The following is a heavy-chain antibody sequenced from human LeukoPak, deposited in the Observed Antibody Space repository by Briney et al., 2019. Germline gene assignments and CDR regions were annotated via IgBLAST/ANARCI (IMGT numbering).Heavy chain of an antibody. Sequence: PGRSLRLSCAASGFTFSSYAMHWVRQAPGKGLEWVAVISYDGSNKYYADSVEGRFTISRDNSKNTLYLQMNSLRAEDTAVYYCAREAVAGSFYYYGMDVWGQGTTVTVSS. CDR2: ISYDGSNK. CDR3: AREAVAGSFYYYGMDV. D-gene: IGHD6-19*01. J-gene: IGHJ6*02. V-gene: IGHV3-30-3*01. CDR1: GFTFSSYA.